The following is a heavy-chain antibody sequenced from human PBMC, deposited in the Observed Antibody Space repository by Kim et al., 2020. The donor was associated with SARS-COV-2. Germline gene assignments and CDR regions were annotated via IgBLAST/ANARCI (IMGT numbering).Heavy chain of an antibody. D-gene: IGHD3-10*01. CDR3: ASYGSGSYNFDY. V-gene: IGHV4-31*02. J-gene: IGHJ4*02. Sequence: YYNPSLKSRVTISVDTSKNQFSLKLSSVTAADTAVYYCASYGSGSYNFDYWGQGTLVTVSS.